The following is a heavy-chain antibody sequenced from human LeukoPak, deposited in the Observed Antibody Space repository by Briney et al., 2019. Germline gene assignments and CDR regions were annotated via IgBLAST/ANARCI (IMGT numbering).Heavy chain of an antibody. D-gene: IGHD3-9*01. V-gene: IGHV3-11*01. CDR2: ISSSGSTI. Sequence: GGSLRLSCAASGFTFSDYYMSWIRQPRGKGLEGVSYISSSGSTIYYADSVKGRFTITRDNAKNSLYLQMNSQRDEDTAVYYCAIYPNYDILTGYYIVGMDVWGQGTTVTVSS. J-gene: IGHJ6*02. CDR1: GFTFSDYY. CDR3: AIYPNYDILTGYYIVGMDV.